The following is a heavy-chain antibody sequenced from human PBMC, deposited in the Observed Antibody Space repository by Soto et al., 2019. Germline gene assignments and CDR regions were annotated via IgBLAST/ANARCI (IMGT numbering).Heavy chain of an antibody. V-gene: IGHV1-3*01. CDR1: GYTFTDYA. D-gene: IGHD5-18*01. CDR3: ASDTGYIFGSLNY. Sequence: HVELVQSGADVKKPGASVTISCKASGYTFTDYALHWVRQAPGQRLEWMGWMNAGVGNTLYSQKFQGRITITRDTSASTAYMELNSLKSEDTAIYYCASDTGYIFGSLNYWGPGTLVTVSS. CDR2: MNAGVGNT. J-gene: IGHJ4*02.